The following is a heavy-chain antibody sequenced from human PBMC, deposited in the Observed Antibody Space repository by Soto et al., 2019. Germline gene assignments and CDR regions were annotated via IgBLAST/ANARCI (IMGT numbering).Heavy chain of an antibody. D-gene: IGHD3-10*01. V-gene: IGHV1-18*01. CDR1: GYSFTSYG. J-gene: IGHJ3*02. CDR2: ISAYNGNT. CDR3: VRDLRYLSGTYYRDYFDI. Sequence: QVQLVQSGAEVQKPGASVKVSCKASGYSFTSYGISWVRQAPGQGLEWMGWISAYNGNTYYAQRLQGRVTMTTDTSTTATYMELRSLRSDDTAVYYCVRDLRYLSGTYYRDYFDILVQGTMVTVSS.